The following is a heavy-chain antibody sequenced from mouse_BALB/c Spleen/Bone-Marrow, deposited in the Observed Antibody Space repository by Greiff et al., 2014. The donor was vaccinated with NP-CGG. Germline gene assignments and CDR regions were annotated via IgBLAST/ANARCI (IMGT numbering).Heavy chain of an antibody. D-gene: IGHD4-1*01. CDR1: GYSITSDYS. J-gene: IGHJ4*01. Sequence: VQLKDSGPDLVKPSQSLSLTCTVTGYSITSDYSWHWIRQFPGNKLEWMGYIPYSGTTVYNPSLKSRISITRDTSNNQFFLQLNSVTTEDTATYYCARFAGTPYTMDYWGQGTSVTVSS. CDR2: IPYSGTT. CDR3: ARFAGTPYTMDY. V-gene: IGHV3-1*02.